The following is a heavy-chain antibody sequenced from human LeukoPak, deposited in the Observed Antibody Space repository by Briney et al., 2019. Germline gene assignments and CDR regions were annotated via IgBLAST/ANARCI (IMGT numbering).Heavy chain of an antibody. J-gene: IGHJ4*02. CDR2: ISSSSSTI. CDR3: ARVEETYYYDSSGDFDY. V-gene: IGHV3-48*01. CDR1: GFTFSSYS. Sequence: GGSLRLSCAASGFTFSSYSMNWVRQAPGKGLEWVSYISSSSSTIYYADSVKGRFTISRDNAKNSLYLQMNSLRAEDTAVYYCARVEETYYYDSSGDFDYGGQGTLVTVSS. D-gene: IGHD3-22*01.